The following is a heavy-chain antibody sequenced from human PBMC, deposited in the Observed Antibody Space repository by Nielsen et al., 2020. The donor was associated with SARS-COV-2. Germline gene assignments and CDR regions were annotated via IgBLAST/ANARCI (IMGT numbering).Heavy chain of an antibody. V-gene: IGHV1-18*01. D-gene: IGHD1-14*01. CDR2: ISAYHGNT. CDR3: ARESFGIPLGY. Sequence: ASVKVSCKASGYTFTSYCIIRVRQAPGQGLEGMGWISAYHGNTNYAQKLQGRVTITTDTSKSTAYMELRSLRSDDTAVYYCARESFGIPLGYWGQGTLVTVSS. CDR1: GYTFTSYC. J-gene: IGHJ4*02.